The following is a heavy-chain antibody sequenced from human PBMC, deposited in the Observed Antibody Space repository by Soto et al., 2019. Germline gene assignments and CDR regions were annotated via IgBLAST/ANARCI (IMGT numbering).Heavy chain of an antibody. Sequence: EVELVESGGGLDQPGGSLRLSCAASGFTFSGYWMSWVRQTPGKGLEWVANIRQDGGEKYYVDSVRGRFTISRDNVNNSLYLQMNSLRVEDTAVYYCARDAGADRFEYWGQGTLVTVSS. CDR2: IRQDGGEK. CDR1: GFTFSGYW. J-gene: IGHJ1*01. V-gene: IGHV3-7*01. CDR3: ARDAGADRFEY. D-gene: IGHD3-22*01.